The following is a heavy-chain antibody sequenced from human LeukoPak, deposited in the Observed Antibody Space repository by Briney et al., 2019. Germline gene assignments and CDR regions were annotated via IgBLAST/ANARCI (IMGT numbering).Heavy chain of an antibody. CDR3: ARHSGSYFRADYYFDY. CDR1: GASVTDYY. CDR2: IHHSGNS. Sequence: SETLSLTCTVSGASVTDYYWSWIRQSPGKGLEWISYIHHSGNSDYNPSLRSRVTTSLDTSKNQFSLKLSSVTAADTAVYYCARHSGSYFRADYYFDYWGQGTLVTVSS. D-gene: IGHD1-26*01. V-gene: IGHV4-59*08. J-gene: IGHJ4*02.